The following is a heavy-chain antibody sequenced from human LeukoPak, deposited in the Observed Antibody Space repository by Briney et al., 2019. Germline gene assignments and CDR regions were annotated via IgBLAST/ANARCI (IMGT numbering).Heavy chain of an antibody. V-gene: IGHV3-21*01. CDR2: ISGSSSYI. CDR3: ARDTGMVSSDYGLDV. J-gene: IGHJ6*04. D-gene: IGHD5-18*01. Sequence: GGSLRLSCAASGFTFSSYSMNWVRQAPGKGLEWVSYISGSSSYIYYADSVKGRFTISRDNAKNSLYLQMNSLRAEDTAVYFCARDTGMVSSDYGLDVWAKGPRSSSHQ. CDR1: GFTFSSYS.